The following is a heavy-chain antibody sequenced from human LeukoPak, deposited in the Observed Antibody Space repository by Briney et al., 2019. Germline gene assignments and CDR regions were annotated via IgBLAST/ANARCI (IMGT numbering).Heavy chain of an antibody. V-gene: IGHV1-24*01. CDR1: GYTLTELS. J-gene: IGHJ5*02. D-gene: IGHD2-2*01. CDR2: FDPEDGET. CDR3: ATELDCSSTSCYLDP. Sequence: ASVKVSCKVSGYTLTELSMHWVRQAPGKGLEWMEGFDPEDGETIYAQKFQGRVTMTEDTSTDTAYMELGSLRSEDTAVYYCATELDCSSTSCYLDPWGQGTLVTVSS.